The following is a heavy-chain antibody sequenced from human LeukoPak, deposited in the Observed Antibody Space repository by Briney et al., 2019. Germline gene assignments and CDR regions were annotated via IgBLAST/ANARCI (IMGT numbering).Heavy chain of an antibody. J-gene: IGHJ5*02. CDR2: IYYSGST. CDR3: ASTMVRGVIIGFDP. Sequence: SETLSLTCTASGGSISSSSYYWSWIRQPPGKGLEWIGYIYYSGSTNYNPSLKSRVTISVDTSKNQFSLKLSSVTAADTGVYYCASTMVRGVIIGFDPWGQGTLVTVSS. V-gene: IGHV4-61*01. D-gene: IGHD3-10*01. CDR1: GGSISSSSYY.